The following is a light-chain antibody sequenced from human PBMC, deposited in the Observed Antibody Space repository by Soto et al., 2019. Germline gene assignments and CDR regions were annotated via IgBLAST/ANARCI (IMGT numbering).Light chain of an antibody. CDR3: QQYNNWPPWT. V-gene: IGKV3-15*01. J-gene: IGKJ1*01. Sequence: EIVMTQSPATLSVSPGERATLSCRASQSVTSILAWYQQKPGQAPRLLIYGASTRATAIPARFSGSGSGTEFTLTINSLQSEDFAVYYCQQYNNWPPWTFGQGTKVDIK. CDR2: GAS. CDR1: QSVTSI.